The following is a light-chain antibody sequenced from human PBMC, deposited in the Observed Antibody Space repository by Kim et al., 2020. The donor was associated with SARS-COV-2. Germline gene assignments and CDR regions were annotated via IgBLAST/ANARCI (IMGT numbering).Light chain of an antibody. CDR3: YQYGESLPCT. V-gene: IGKV3-20*01. CDR2: GAS. Sequence: EIVLTQSPATLSLSPGGRATLSCRASHSINSYYFSWDQKQPGQAPRLLLYGASNRATGTPNRFSGSGSGTDFSLTISRLEPEDFVVYYCYQYGESLPCTFGQGTKLEI. J-gene: IGKJ2*02. CDR1: HSINSYY.